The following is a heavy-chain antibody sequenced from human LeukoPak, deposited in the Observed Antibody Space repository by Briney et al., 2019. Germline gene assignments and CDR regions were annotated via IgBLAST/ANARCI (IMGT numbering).Heavy chain of an antibody. V-gene: IGHV1-18*01. J-gene: IGHJ6*02. CDR2: ISAYNGNT. Sequence: ASVKVSCKASGYTFTSYGISWVRQAPGQGLEWMGWISAYNGNTNYAQMLQGRVTMTTDTSTSTAYMELRSLRSDDTAVYYCARDRRLVVRYYYYYGMDVWGQGTTVTVSS. D-gene: IGHD2-21*01. CDR3: ARDRRLVVRYYYYYGMDV. CDR1: GYTFTSYG.